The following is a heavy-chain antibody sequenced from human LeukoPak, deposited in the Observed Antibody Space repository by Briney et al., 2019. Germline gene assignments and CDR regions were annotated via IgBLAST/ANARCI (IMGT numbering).Heavy chain of an antibody. J-gene: IGHJ4*02. CDR3: ARDLPGVPIDH. CDR2: ITTGSTDI. Sequence: GGSLRLSCAASGFTFSTYNMNWIRQAPGKGLEWVSSITTGSTDIYYADSLKGRFTISRDDAKNSVYLQMNSLRVEDTAVYYCARDLPGVPIDHWGQGSLVTVSS. V-gene: IGHV3-21*06. CDR1: GFTFSTYN. D-gene: IGHD7-27*01.